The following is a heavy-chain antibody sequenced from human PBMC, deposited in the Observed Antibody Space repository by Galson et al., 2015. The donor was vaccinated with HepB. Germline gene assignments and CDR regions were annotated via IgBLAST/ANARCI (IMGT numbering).Heavy chain of an antibody. J-gene: IGHJ4*02. CDR3: ARPGSGSYYKAGPYYFDY. CDR2: ISGSGGST. D-gene: IGHD3-10*01. CDR1: GFTFSSYA. Sequence: SLRLSCAASGFTFSSYAMSWVRQAPGKGLEWVSAISGSGGSTYYADSVKGRFTISRDNSKNTLYLQMNSLRAEDTAVYYCARPGSGSYYKAGPYYFDYWGQGTLVTVSS. V-gene: IGHV3-23*01.